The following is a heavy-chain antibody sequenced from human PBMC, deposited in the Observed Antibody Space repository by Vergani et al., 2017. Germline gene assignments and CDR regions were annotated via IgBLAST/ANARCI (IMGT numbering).Heavy chain of an antibody. J-gene: IGHJ5*02. CDR1: GFTLSNYA. Sequence: EVQLLESGGGLVQPGGSLRLSCAGSGFTLSNYAMSWVRQGPGKGLEWVSGISGTGDRTNYVDSVKGRFIISRDNSKSTMYLQMNSLRDEDTGVYYCARDLRLLYNRFDPWGQGTLVTVSS. V-gene: IGHV3-23*01. CDR2: ISGTGDRT. D-gene: IGHD1-14*01. CDR3: ARDLRLLYNRFDP.